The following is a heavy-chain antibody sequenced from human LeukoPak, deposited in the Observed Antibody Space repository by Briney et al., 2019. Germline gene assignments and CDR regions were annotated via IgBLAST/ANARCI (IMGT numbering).Heavy chain of an antibody. CDR1: GFTFSTTD. J-gene: IGHJ3*02. Sequence: PGGSLRLSCAASGFTFSTTDMHWVRQAPGKGLEWVAYIHNDGNHIYYGDSVKGRFTISRDNSKNTLYLQMNSLRVEDTALYYCVREAYHGSESDVKDAFEMWGQGTMVTVSS. CDR3: VREAYHGSESDVKDAFEM. V-gene: IGHV3-30*02. D-gene: IGHD3-10*01. CDR2: IHNDGNHI.